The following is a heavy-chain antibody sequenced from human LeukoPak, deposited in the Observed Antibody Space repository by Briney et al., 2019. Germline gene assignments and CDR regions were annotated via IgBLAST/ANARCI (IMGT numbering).Heavy chain of an antibody. CDR3: ARDVRVPAAIGSAFDI. D-gene: IGHD2-2*01. CDR1: GYTFTNYD. V-gene: IGHV1-69*05. J-gene: IGHJ3*02. Sequence: SVKVSCKASGYTFTNYDINWVRQAPGQGLEWMGGIIPILGTANYAQKFQGRVTITTDESTSTAYMELSSLRSEDTAVYYCARDVRVPAAIGSAFDIWGQGTMVTVSS. CDR2: IIPILGTA.